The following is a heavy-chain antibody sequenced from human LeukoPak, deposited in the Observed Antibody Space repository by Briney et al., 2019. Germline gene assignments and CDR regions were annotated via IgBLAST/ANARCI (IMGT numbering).Heavy chain of an antibody. Sequence: GGSLRLSCVASGFSISSHRMSWVRQAPGKGLEWLSYITSTSDTIYYADSVKGRFTISRDNAKNSLYLQMNSLRAEDTAVYYCASFPWDLRPTWGQGTLVSVAS. CDR1: GFSISSHR. CDR3: ASFPWDLRPT. CDR2: ITSTSDTI. J-gene: IGHJ4*02. V-gene: IGHV3-48*01. D-gene: IGHD1-26*01.